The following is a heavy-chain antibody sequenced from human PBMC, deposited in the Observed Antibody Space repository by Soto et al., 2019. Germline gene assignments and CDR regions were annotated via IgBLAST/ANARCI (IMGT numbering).Heavy chain of an antibody. J-gene: IGHJ4*02. V-gene: IGHV4-59*01. D-gene: IGHD6-13*01. CDR1: ACSLTNNY. Sequence: PXETLSLTCTVSACSLTNNYWSWVRQPPGQGLDWLGYIYYTGSTNYNPSLESRVTISVDTSKNQFSLRLTSVTAADTAVYYCARTSSTWLIFDYWGQGALVTVSS. CDR3: ARTSSTWLIFDY. CDR2: IYYTGST.